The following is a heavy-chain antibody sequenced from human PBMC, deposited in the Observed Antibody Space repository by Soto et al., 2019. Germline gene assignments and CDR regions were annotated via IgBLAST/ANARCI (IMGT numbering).Heavy chain of an antibody. CDR1: GYSFTSYW. D-gene: IGHD1-26*01. V-gene: IGHV5-51*01. CDR2: IYPGDSDT. CDR3: ARRLGSGRAVGGMDV. J-gene: IGHJ6*01. Sequence: VESLTISCKVSGYSFTSYWIGWVLQMPGKGLEWMGIIYPGDSDTRYSPSFQGQVTISADKSISTAYLQWSSLKASDTAMYYCARRLGSGRAVGGMDVWGQGTTVTVSS.